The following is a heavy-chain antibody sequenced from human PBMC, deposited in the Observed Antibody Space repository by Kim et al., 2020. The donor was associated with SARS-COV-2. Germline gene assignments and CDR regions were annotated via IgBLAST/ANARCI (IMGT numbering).Heavy chain of an antibody. V-gene: IGHV3-23*01. Sequence: GGSLRLSCAASGFTFSSYAMSWVRQAPGKGLEWVSAISGSGGSTYYADSVKGRFTISRDNSKNTLYLQMNSLRAEDTAVYYCARHYYDSSGYLGYWGQGTLVTVSS. CDR2: ISGSGGST. D-gene: IGHD3-22*01. CDR1: GFTFSSYA. J-gene: IGHJ4*02. CDR3: ARHYYDSSGYLGY.